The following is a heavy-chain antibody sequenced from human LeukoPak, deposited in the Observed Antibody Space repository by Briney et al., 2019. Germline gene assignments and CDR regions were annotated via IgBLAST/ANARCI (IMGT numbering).Heavy chain of an antibody. CDR2: IIPIFGTA. D-gene: IGHD6-6*01. J-gene: IGHJ6*03. CDR1: GCTFSSYA. CDR3: ARDRSTADYYYMDV. Sequence: EASVKVSCKASGCTFSSYAMSWVRQAPGQGLEWMGGIIPIFGTANYAQKFQGRVTITADESTSTAYMELSSLRSEDTAVYYCARDRSTADYYYMDVWGKGTTVTVSS. V-gene: IGHV1-69*13.